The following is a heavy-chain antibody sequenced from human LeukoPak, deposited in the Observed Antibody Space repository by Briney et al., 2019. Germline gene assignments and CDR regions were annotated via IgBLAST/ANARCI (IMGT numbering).Heavy chain of an antibody. CDR3: TSLITMVRGVIGLLNVN. D-gene: IGHD3-10*01. CDR2: IRSKANSYAT. Sequence: GGPLRLSCAASGFIFSGSAIHWLRQASGKGLEWVGRIRSKANSYATAYAASVKGRFTISRDDSKNTAYLQMNSLKNEDTAVYYCTSLITMVRGVIGLLNVNWGQGTLVTVSS. CDR1: GFIFSGSA. J-gene: IGHJ4*02. V-gene: IGHV3-73*01.